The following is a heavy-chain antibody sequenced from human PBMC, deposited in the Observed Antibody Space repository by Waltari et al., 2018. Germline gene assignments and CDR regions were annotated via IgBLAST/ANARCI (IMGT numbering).Heavy chain of an antibody. CDR3: ARLEQQQLVDY. D-gene: IGHD6-13*01. Sequence: QLQLQESGPGLVKPSETLSLHCPVSGGSLSRSCYYWGWRRQPPGKGREWIGGIYYRGSTYYNPSLKSRVTISVDTSKNQFSLKLSSVTAADTAVYYCARLEQQQLVDYWGQGTLVTVSS. J-gene: IGHJ4*02. CDR2: IYYRGST. CDR1: GGSLSRSCYY. V-gene: IGHV4-39*01.